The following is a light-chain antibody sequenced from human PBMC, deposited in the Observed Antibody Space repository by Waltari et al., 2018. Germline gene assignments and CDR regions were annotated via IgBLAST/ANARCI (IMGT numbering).Light chain of an antibody. CDR2: AQS. CDR1: QRVGRS. CDR3: QKYVNLPAT. Sequence: DIVLTQSPGTLSLSPGERATLSCRASQRVGRSLAWYQQKHGQAPRLLLYAQSSRATXXXDXXXGXXXXTXXXLTIXRXEPEXXXXYXXQKYVNLPATFGQGTKVDI. J-gene: IGKJ1*01. V-gene: IGKV3-20*01.